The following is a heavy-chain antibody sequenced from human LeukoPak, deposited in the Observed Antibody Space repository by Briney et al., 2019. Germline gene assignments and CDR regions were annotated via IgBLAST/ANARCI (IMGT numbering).Heavy chain of an antibody. Sequence: GASVKVSCKASGYTFINYDISWVRQAPRQGLDWMGWISPYNGNTNYAQKFQGRVTMTRDTSISTAYMELSRLRSDDTAVYYCARWGGHCTSGLCYYFDCWGQGTLVTVSS. J-gene: IGHJ4*02. D-gene: IGHD2-8*01. CDR2: ISPYNGNT. CDR1: GYTFINYD. V-gene: IGHV1-18*01. CDR3: ARWGGHCTSGLCYYFDC.